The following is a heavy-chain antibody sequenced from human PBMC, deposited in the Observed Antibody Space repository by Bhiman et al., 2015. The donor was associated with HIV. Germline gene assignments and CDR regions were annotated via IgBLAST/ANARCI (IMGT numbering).Heavy chain of an antibody. Sequence: QVQLVESGGGVVQPGRSLRLSCAASGFAFSGYGMHWVRQAPGKGLEWVAVIWFDGSNKYYADSVKGRFTISRDNSKSSLYLQMNSLRAEDTAVYYCAKDLWFGLQGPNYWGQGTLVTVSS. CDR2: IWFDGSNK. CDR3: AKDLWFGLQGPNY. CDR1: GFAFSGYG. D-gene: IGHD3-10*01. V-gene: IGHV3-33*06. J-gene: IGHJ4*01.